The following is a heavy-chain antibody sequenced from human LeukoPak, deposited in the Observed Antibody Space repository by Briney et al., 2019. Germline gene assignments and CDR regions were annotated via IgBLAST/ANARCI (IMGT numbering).Heavy chain of an antibody. Sequence: ASVKVSCKASGYTFTGYYMHWVRQAPGQGLEWMGWINPNSGGTNYAQKLQGRVTMTTDTSTSTAYMELRSLRSDDTAVYYCARDKTPYSSGWSVDYWGQGIQVTVSS. D-gene: IGHD6-19*01. J-gene: IGHJ4*02. V-gene: IGHV1-2*02. CDR2: INPNSGGT. CDR1: GYTFTGYY. CDR3: ARDKTPYSSGWSVDY.